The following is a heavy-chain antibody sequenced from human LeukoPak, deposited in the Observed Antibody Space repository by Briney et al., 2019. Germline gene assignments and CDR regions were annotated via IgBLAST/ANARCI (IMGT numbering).Heavy chain of an antibody. Sequence: GGSLRLSCAASGFTSSSYAMSWVRQAPGKGLEWVSGISSTGRTTTYADSVKGRFTISRDNSKNTLFLQMNSLRVEDTAVYYCAKGIPAATDYWGQGTLVTVSS. V-gene: IGHV3-23*01. CDR2: ISSTGRTT. CDR3: AKGIPAATDY. D-gene: IGHD2-2*01. CDR1: GFTSSSYA. J-gene: IGHJ4*02.